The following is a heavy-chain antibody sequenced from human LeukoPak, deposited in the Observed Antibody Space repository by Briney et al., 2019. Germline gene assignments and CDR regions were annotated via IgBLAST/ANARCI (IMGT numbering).Heavy chain of an antibody. D-gene: IGHD3-10*01. Sequence: GGSLRLSCAASGVTFSSYWMSWVRQAPGKGLEWVANINQDGSEKYYVDSVKGRFTISRDNAKNSLYLQINSLRAEDTAMYYCASNMWFGMRKIDYWGQGTLVTVSS. CDR3: ASNMWFGMRKIDY. J-gene: IGHJ4*02. CDR2: INQDGSEK. CDR1: GVTFSSYW. V-gene: IGHV3-7*03.